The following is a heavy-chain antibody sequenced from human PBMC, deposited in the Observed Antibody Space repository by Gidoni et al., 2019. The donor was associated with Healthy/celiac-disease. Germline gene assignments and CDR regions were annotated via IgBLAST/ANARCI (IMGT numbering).Heavy chain of an antibody. V-gene: IGHV7-4-1*02. CDR1: GYTFTSYA. D-gene: IGHD1-20*01. Sequence: GASVKVSCKASGYTFTSYAMNWVRQAPGQGLEWMGWINTNTGNPTYAQGFTGRFVFSLDTSVSTAYLQISSLKAEDTAVYYCARISYNWLYYYYYGMDVWGQGTTVTVSS. J-gene: IGHJ6*02. CDR3: ARISYNWLYYYYYGMDV. CDR2: INTNTGNP.